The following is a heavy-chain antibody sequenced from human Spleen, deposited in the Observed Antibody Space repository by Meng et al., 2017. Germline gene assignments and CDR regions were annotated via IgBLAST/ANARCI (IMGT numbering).Heavy chain of an antibody. CDR1: GFTFSNAW. D-gene: IGHD3-22*01. Sequence: GESLKISCAASGFTFSNAWMSWVRQAPGKGLEWVSIIYSGGSTSYADSVKGRFTISRHNSKNTLYLQMNSLRAEDTAVYYCAREESSGHDAFDIWGQGTMVTVSS. V-gene: IGHV3-53*04. J-gene: IGHJ3*02. CDR3: AREESSGHDAFDI. CDR2: IYSGGST.